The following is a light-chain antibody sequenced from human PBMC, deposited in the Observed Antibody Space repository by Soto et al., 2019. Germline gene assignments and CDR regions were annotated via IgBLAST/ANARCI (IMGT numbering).Light chain of an antibody. V-gene: IGKV1-6*02. CDR2: AAS. J-gene: IGKJ4*01. CDR3: LQDYNDPLS. CDR1: QNIRGD. Sequence: AIQMSQSPASLSASVGDRVTITCRASQNIRGDLGWYQQKPGKAAMLLIYAASTLQDGVPSRFSGSESGTYFTLTNSRLQPQDFATYYCLQDYNDPLSFAGGTKVEIK.